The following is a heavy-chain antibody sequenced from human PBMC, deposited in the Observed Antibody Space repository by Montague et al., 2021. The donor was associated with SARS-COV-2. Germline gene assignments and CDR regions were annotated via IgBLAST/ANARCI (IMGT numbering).Heavy chain of an antibody. V-gene: IGHV3-23*01. CDR1: GFTFSTYA. CDR2: ISGSGDKT. J-gene: IGHJ6*02. CDR3: AKDLFCSGGECYFYGMDL. D-gene: IGHD2-15*01. Sequence: SLRLSCAASGFTFSTYAMSWVRRAPGKGLEWVSAISGSGDKTYYADSVKGRFTISRDNSKNTVSLQMNSLRVEDTAVYYCAKDLFCSGGECYFYGMDLWGQGTTVTVSS.